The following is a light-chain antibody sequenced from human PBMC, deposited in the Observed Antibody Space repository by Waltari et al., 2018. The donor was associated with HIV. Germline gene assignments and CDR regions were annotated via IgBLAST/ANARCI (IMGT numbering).Light chain of an antibody. V-gene: IGLV3-1*01. CDR1: ELGHKY. Sequence: SYDLTQEPSVSVFPGQAAAISCSGDELGHKYVSGYQQKPGQSPIQVIYQNSKRPSGVPERFSGSNSGNTATLTISGTQVMDESDYHCQTWDSQIIIFGGGTKLTVL. CDR3: QTWDSQIII. CDR2: QNS. J-gene: IGLJ2*01.